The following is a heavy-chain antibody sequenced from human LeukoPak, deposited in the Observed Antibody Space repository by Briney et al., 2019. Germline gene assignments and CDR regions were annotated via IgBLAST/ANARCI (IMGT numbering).Heavy chain of an antibody. J-gene: IGHJ4*02. CDR1: GFSFSGSA. CDR3: ARDVGIAVAGCDY. CDR2: IRSKANSYAT. V-gene: IGHV3-73*01. D-gene: IGHD6-19*01. Sequence: GGSLRLSCAASGFSFSGSAMHWVRQASGKGLEWVGRIRSKANSYATAYAASVKGRFTISRDDSKNTAYLQMNSLRAEDTAVYYCARDVGIAVAGCDYWGQGTLVTVSS.